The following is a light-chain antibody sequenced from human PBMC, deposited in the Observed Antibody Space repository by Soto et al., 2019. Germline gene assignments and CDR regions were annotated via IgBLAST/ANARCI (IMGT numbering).Light chain of an antibody. J-gene: IGKJ1*01. CDR3: QQYNSYSTWT. Sequence: EIQMTQSPSAVSASVGDRVTITCRASQSISSWLAWYQQKPGKAPKLLIYDASSLESGVPSRFSGSGSGTEFTLTISSLQPDDFATYYCQQYNSYSTWTFGQGTKVDIK. CDR1: QSISSW. CDR2: DAS. V-gene: IGKV1-5*01.